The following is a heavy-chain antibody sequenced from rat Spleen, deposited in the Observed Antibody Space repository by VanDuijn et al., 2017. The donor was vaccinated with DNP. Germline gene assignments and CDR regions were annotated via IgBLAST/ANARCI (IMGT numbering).Heavy chain of an antibody. Sequence: EVHLVESGGGLVQPGRSLRLSCSASGFTFSNYGMAWVRQAPTKGLEWVATINLDGSRTYCRDSVKGRFTVSRDNAKNTLYLKMNSLSSEDTATYYCARGGLYYFDYWGQRVMVTVSS. D-gene: IGHD1-2*01. CDR3: ARGGLYYFDY. CDR1: GFTFSNYG. V-gene: IGHV5-29*01. J-gene: IGHJ2*01. CDR2: INLDGSRT.